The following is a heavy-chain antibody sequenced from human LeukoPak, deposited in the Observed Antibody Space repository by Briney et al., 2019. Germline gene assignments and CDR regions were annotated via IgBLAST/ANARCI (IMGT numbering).Heavy chain of an antibody. J-gene: IGHJ4*02. Sequence: ASVKVSCKTYGYTFTSHGISWVRQAPGQGLEWMGWISAFNGETHYAQNLQGRATMTTDTSTSTAYMELRSLRSEDTAVYYCARGTSGDSSGYYPTYWGQGTLVTVSS. CDR3: ARGTSGDSSGYYPTY. CDR1: GYTFTSHG. D-gene: IGHD3-22*01. V-gene: IGHV1-18*01. CDR2: ISAFNGET.